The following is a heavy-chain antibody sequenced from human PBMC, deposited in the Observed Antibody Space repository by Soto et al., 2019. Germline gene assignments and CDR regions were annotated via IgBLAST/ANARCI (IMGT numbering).Heavy chain of an antibody. CDR2: IYWDDDK. CDR1: AFSLSTGGVG. V-gene: IGHV2-5*02. J-gene: IGHJ6*02. Sequence: QITLKESGPTLVKPTQTLTLTCTFSAFSLSTGGVGVGWIRQPPGKALEWLALIYWDDDKRYSPSLRSRLTITKDTSKNQVVLTMTNMDPVDTPTYYCIQSRCGGDCLQSYASYYCSGMDVWCQGTTVTVSS. D-gene: IGHD2-21*02. CDR3: IQSRCGGDCLQSYASYYCSGMDV.